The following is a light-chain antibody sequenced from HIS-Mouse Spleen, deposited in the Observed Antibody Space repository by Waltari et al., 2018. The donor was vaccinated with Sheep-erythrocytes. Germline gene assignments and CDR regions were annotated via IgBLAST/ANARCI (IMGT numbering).Light chain of an antibody. CDR3: SSYAGSNNWV. V-gene: IGLV2-8*01. CDR2: EVS. Sequence: QSALTQPPSASGSPGQSVTISCTGTSSHVVGYNYVSWYQPHPGKAPNLMIYEVSKRPSGVPDRFSGSKSGNTASLTVSGLQAEDEADYYCSSYAGSNNWVFGGGTKLTVL. J-gene: IGLJ3*02. CDR1: SSHVVGYNY.